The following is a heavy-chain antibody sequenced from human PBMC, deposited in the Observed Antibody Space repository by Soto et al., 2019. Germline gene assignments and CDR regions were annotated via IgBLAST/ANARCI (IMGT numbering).Heavy chain of an antibody. V-gene: IGHV4-59*08. J-gene: IGHJ4*02. CDR3: ARRYGSSFDY. CDR1: GGSISSYY. D-gene: IGHD1-1*01. CDR2: IYYSGST. Sequence: QVQLQESGPGLVKPSETLSLTCTVSGGSISSYYWSWIRQPPGKGLEWIGYIYYSGSTNYNPSLKSRVTISVDTSKNQCSLTLSSMTAADTAVYYCARRYGSSFDYWGQGTLVTVSS.